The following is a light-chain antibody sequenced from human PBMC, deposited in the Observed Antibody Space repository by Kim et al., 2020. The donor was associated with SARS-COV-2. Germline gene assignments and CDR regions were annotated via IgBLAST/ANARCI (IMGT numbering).Light chain of an antibody. J-gene: IGKJ1*01. V-gene: IGKV3-15*01. CDR2: GAS. CDR3: QQYNNWLTWT. CDR1: QRVSVN. Sequence: LRGRATPTPRARQRVSVNIAWYLQTAGQAPRLLIYGASTRAADIPARFSVSGSGTEFTLTIRSLQSEDFSVYYCQQYNNWLTWTFGQGTKVDIK.